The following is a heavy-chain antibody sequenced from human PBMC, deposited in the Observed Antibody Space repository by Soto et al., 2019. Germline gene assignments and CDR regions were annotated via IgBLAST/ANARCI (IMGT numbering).Heavy chain of an antibody. D-gene: IGHD2-15*01. CDR1: GFTFSSYW. J-gene: IGHJ4*02. V-gene: IGHV3-74*01. CDR2: INSDGSST. CDR3: VRTSLVVAAATREDY. Sequence: EVQLVESGGGLVQPGXSLRLSCAASGFTFSSYWMHWVRQAPGKGLVWVSRINSDGSSTSYADSVKGRFTISRDNAKNTLYLQMNSLRAEDTAVYYCVRTSLVVAAATREDYWGQGTLVTVSS.